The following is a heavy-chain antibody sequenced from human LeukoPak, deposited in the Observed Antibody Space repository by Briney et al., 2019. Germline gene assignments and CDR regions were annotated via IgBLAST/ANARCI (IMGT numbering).Heavy chain of an antibody. CDR2: ISYGGSNK. CDR3: AKSRIAARLIIDY. CDR1: GFTFSSYG. D-gene: IGHD6-6*01. J-gene: IGHJ4*02. Sequence: PGRSLRLSCAASGFTFSSYGMHWVRQAPGKGLEWVAVISYGGSNKYYADSVKGRFTISRDNSKNTLYLQMNSLRAEDTAVYYCAKSRIAARLIIDYWGQGTLVTVSS. V-gene: IGHV3-30*18.